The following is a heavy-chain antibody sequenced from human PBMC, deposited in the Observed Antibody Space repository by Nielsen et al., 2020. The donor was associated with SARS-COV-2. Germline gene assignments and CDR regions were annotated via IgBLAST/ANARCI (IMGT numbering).Heavy chain of an antibody. D-gene: IGHD3-10*01. CDR3: VKVYGSGTYYNYFDY. CDR1: GFIVSDKY. CDR2: ISDSGGST. Sequence: GGSLRLSCAASGFIVSDKYMSWARQAPGKGLEWVSLISDSGGSTYSADSVKGRFANSRDNSRNTLYLQMNSLSAEDTAIYYCVKVYGSGTYYNYFDYWGQGTLVTVSS. V-gene: IGHV3-23*01. J-gene: IGHJ4*02.